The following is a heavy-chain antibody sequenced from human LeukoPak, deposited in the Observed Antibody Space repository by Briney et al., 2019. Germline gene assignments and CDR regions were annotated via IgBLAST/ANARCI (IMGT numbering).Heavy chain of an antibody. CDR3: AREPSSGYRYFDY. CDR1: GYTFTSSG. CDR2: INVYHSNT. D-gene: IGHD3-22*01. V-gene: IGHV1-18*01. J-gene: IGHJ4*02. Sequence: GASVKVSCKASGYTFTSSGVSWVRQRHGQGLGWMGWINVYHSNTDYAQRLQRRVTMTTDTSTNTAYMELRSLRSDDTAVYYCAREPSSGYRYFDYWGQGTLVTVSS.